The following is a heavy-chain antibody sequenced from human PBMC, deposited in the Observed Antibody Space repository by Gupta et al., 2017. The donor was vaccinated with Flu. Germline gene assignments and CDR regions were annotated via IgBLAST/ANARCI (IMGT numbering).Heavy chain of an antibody. CDR3: ASRVKYYDSSDYEGDY. Sequence: QVQLQQWGAGLLKPSETLSLTCAVYGGSFSGYYWSWIRQPPGKGLEWIGEINHSGSTNYNPSLKSRVTISVDTSKNQFSLKLSSVTAADTAVYYCASRVKYYDSSDYEGDYWGQGTLVTVSS. CDR2: INHSGST. J-gene: IGHJ4*02. D-gene: IGHD3-22*01. V-gene: IGHV4-34*01. CDR1: GGSFSGYY.